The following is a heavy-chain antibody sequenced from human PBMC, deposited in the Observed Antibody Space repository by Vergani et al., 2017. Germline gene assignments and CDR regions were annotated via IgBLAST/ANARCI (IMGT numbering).Heavy chain of an antibody. J-gene: IGHJ6*02. CDR3: ARDGGSYWGYYYYYGMDV. CDR1: GFTFSSYG. D-gene: IGHD1-26*01. V-gene: IGHV3-33*01. Sequence: QVQLVESGGGVVQPGRSLRLSCAASGFTFSSYGMHWVRQAPGKGLEWVAVIWYDGSNKYYADSVKGRFTISRDNSKNTLYLQMNSLRAEDTAVYYCARDGGSYWGYYYYYGMDVWGQGTTVTVSS. CDR2: IWYDGSNK.